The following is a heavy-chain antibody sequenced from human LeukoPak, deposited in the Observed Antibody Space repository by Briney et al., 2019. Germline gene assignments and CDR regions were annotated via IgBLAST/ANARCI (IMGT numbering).Heavy chain of an antibody. Sequence: GRSLRLSCAASGFTFSSYAMHWVRQAPGKGLEWVAVISYDGSNKYYADSVKGRFTTSRDNSKNTLYLQINSPRAEATAVYYCASARAFDIWRQEPMVPVSS. CDR1: GFTFSSYA. J-gene: IGHJ3*02. CDR2: ISYDGSNK. V-gene: IGHV3-30*04. CDR3: ASARAFDI.